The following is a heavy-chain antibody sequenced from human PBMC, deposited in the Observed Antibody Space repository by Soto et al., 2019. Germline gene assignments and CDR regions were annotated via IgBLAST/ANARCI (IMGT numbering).Heavy chain of an antibody. CDR2: INHSGST. V-gene: IGHV4-34*01. J-gene: IGHJ6*02. CDR3: ARGVNTAMGPYYYYGMDV. Sequence: TLSLTCAVYGGSFSGYYWSWIRQPPGKGLEWIGEINHSGSTNYNPSLKSRVTISVDTSKNQFSLKLSSVTAADTAVYYCARGVNTAMGPYYYYGMDVWGQGTTVTVSS. CDR1: GGSFSGYY. D-gene: IGHD5-18*01.